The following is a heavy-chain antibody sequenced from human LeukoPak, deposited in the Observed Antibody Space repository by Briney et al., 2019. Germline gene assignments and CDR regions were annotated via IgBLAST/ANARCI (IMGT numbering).Heavy chain of an antibody. CDR3: ARSSREFSGSYLDWFDP. D-gene: IGHD1-26*01. J-gene: IGHJ5*02. V-gene: IGHV1-2*02. Sequence: ASVKVSCKASGYIFIDYYMHWVRQAPGQGREWMGWINPNSGATNYAQKFQDRVTMTRDTSISTAYMELSRLRSDDTAMYYCARSSREFSGSYLDWFDPWGQGTLVTVSS. CDR1: GYIFIDYY. CDR2: INPNSGAT.